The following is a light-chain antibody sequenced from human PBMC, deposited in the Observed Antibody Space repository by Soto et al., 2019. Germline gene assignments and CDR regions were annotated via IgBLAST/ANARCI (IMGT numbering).Light chain of an antibody. CDR3: QAWDSDTYV. CDR1: KLGDKY. V-gene: IGLV3-1*01. Sequence: SYELTQPPSVSVSPGQTASITCSGDKLGDKYACWYQQKPGQSPVVVIYQDSKRPSGIPERFSGSNSGNTATLTISGTQATDEADYYCQAWDSDTYVFGTGTKLTVL. CDR2: QDS. J-gene: IGLJ1*01.